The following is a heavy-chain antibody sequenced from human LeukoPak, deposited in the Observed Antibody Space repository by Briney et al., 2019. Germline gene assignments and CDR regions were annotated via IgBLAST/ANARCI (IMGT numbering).Heavy chain of an antibody. CDR1: GGSFSGYY. V-gene: IGHV4-34*01. D-gene: IGHD4-17*01. CDR2: INHGGST. Sequence: SETLSLTCAVYGGSFSGYYWSWIRQPPGKGLEWIGEINHGGSTNYNPSLKSRVTISADTSKNQFSLRLSSVTAADTAVYYCARGLKWDYVETRLWNYWGQGTLVTVSS. CDR3: ARGLKWDYVETRLWNY. J-gene: IGHJ4*02.